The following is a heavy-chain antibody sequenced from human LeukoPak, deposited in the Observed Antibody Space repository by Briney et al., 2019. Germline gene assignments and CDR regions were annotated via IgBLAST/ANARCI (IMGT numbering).Heavy chain of an antibody. CDR1: GGSISSYY. V-gene: IGHV4-4*07. Sequence: SETLSLTRTVSGGSISSYYWSWIRQPAGKGLEWIGRIYTSGSTNYNPSLKSRVTMSVDTSKNQFSLKLSSVTAADTAVYYCARDSDYGDYIPYFDYWGQGTLVTVSS. D-gene: IGHD4-17*01. CDR3: ARDSDYGDYIPYFDY. J-gene: IGHJ4*02. CDR2: IYTSGST.